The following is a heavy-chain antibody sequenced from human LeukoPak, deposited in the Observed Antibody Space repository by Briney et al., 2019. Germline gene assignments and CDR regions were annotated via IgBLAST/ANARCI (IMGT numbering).Heavy chain of an antibody. Sequence: ASVKVSCKASGYTFTSYGISWVRQAPGQGLEWMGWISAYNGNTNYAQKLQGRVTMTTDTSTSTAYMELRSLRSDDTAVYYCARGGPFPSSSSSREYYLDYWGQGTLVTVPS. D-gene: IGHD6-6*01. CDR3: ARGGPFPSSSSSREYYLDY. CDR1: GYTFTSYG. V-gene: IGHV1-18*01. J-gene: IGHJ4*02. CDR2: ISAYNGNT.